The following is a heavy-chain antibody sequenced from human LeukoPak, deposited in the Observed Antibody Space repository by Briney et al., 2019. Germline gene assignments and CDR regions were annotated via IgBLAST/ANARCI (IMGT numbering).Heavy chain of an antibody. CDR2: IYYSGST. CDR1: GXSISSSSYY. V-gene: IGHV4-39*01. J-gene: IGHJ4*02. D-gene: IGHD1-14*01. Sequence: SETLSLTCTVSGXSISSSSYYWGWIRQPPGKGPEWIGSIYYSGSTYYNPSLKRRVTISVDASKTQFSLKLSSVTAADTAVYYCARTWKPVPFDYWGQGTLVTVSS. CDR3: ARTWKPVPFDY.